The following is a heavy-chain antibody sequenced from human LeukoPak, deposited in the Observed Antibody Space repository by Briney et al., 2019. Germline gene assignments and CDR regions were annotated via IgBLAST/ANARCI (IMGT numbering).Heavy chain of an antibody. CDR3: GKDLYGRGSFFDY. Sequence: GASLRLSCAASGFTLSNYAMSWVRQAPGKGLEWVSTISDNGGGTHYADSVKGRFTISRDNYKNSLYLQMESLGSEDTAIYFFGKDLYGRGSFFDYWGQGTLVTVSS. V-gene: IGHV3-23*01. CDR2: ISDNGGGT. J-gene: IGHJ4*02. CDR1: GFTLSNYA. D-gene: IGHD3-10*01.